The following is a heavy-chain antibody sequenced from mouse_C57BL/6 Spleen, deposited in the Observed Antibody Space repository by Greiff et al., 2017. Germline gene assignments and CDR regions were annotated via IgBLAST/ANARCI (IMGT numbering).Heavy chain of an antibody. CDR2: IDPSDSYS. V-gene: IGHV1-69*01. CDR1: GYTFTSYW. D-gene: IGHD4-1*01. CDR3: ARLGRYYFDY. J-gene: IGHJ2*01. Sequence: QVQLQQPGAELVMPGASVKLSCKASGYTFTSYWMHWVQQRPGHGLEWIGEIDPSDSYSNYNQKFKGKSTLTVDKSSSTAYMQLSSLTSEDSAVYYCARLGRYYFDYWGQGTTLTVSS.